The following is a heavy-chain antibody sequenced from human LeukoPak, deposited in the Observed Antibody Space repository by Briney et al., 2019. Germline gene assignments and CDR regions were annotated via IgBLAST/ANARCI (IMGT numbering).Heavy chain of an antibody. Sequence: ASVKVSCKASGYTFTSYDINWVRQATGQGLEWMGWMNPNSGNTGYAQKFQGRVTMTRNTSISTAYMELSSLRSEDTAVHYCARGYCSSTSCYIGGGFDPWGQGTLVTVSS. CDR3: ARGYCSSTSCYIGGGFDP. CDR1: GYTFTSYD. V-gene: IGHV1-8*01. CDR2: MNPNSGNT. D-gene: IGHD2-2*02. J-gene: IGHJ5*02.